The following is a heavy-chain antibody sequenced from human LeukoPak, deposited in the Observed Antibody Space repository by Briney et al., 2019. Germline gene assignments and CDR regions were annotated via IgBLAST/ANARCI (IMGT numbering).Heavy chain of an antibody. CDR1: GFTFGDYA. CDR2: IRSKAYGGTT. J-gene: IGHJ5*02. Sequence: GGSLRLSCTASGFTFGDYAMSWVRQAPGKGLEWVGFIRSKAYGGTTEYAASVKGRFTISRDDSKSIAYLQMNSLKTENTAVYYCTRGRFDPWGQGTLVTVSS. CDR3: TRGRFDP. V-gene: IGHV3-49*04.